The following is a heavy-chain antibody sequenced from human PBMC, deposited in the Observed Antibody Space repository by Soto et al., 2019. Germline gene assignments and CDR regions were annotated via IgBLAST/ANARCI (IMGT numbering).Heavy chain of an antibody. Sequence: LTLSCAVSGFIVSNYNRNWVRQAPGKGLEWLSYISNSSDTIYYADSVKGRFTISRDNAKNSLYLQMNSLRDEDTAVYYCVRNPADIFLWQGDYYYYYGMDVWGQGTTVTVSS. V-gene: IGHV3-48*02. D-gene: IGHD3-10*01. CDR1: GFIVSNYN. CDR3: VRNPADIFLWQGDYYYYYGMDV. J-gene: IGHJ6*02. CDR2: ISNSSDTI.